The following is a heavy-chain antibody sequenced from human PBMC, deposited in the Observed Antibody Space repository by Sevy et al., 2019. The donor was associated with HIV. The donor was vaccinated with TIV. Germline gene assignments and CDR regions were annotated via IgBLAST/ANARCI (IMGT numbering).Heavy chain of an antibody. Sequence: GGSLRLSCAASGFTFSNYTMTWDRQAPGKGLEWVSGISKSGGSTYYAGSVTGRFTISRDNSKNTLYLQMNIVRADDTATYYCARDIISLAKDSWGQGTLVTVSS. CDR1: GFTFSNYT. D-gene: IGHD1-20*01. CDR2: ISKSGGST. J-gene: IGHJ4*02. V-gene: IGHV3-23*01. CDR3: ARDIISLAKDS.